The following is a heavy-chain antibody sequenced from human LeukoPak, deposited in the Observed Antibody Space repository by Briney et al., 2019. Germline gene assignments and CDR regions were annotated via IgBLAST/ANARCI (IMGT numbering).Heavy chain of an antibody. CDR2: IYSSGST. CDR1: GVSISTYY. Sequence: SETLSLTCTVSGVSISTYYWSWIRQPPGKGLEWLGYIYSSGSTYYNPSLKSRVTISVDTSKKQFSLKLSSVTAADKAVYYCAREGTTHAGVDQWGQGTLVTVSS. D-gene: IGHD1-14*01. CDR3: AREGTTHAGVDQ. V-gene: IGHV4-59*01. J-gene: IGHJ4*02.